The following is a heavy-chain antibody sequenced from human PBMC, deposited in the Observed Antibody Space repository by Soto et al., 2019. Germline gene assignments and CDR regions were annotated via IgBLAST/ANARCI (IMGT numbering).Heavy chain of an antibody. V-gene: IGHV3-23*01. CDR3: EKSIGYYIFDY. CDR2: ISGSGGST. CDR1: GFTFSSYA. Sequence: GGSLRLFCAASGFTFSSYAMSWVRQAPGKGLEWVSAISGSGGSTYYADSVNGRFTISRDNSKNTLYLQMNSLRAEDTAVYYCEKSIGYYIFDYWGQGTLVTVSS. D-gene: IGHD1-26*01. J-gene: IGHJ4*02.